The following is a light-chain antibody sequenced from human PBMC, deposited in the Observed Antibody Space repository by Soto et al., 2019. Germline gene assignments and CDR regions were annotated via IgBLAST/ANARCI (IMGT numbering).Light chain of an antibody. J-gene: IGKJ2*01. Sequence: DIQLTQSPSSLSASVGDRVTITCRASQSIRSYLNWYQQKPGKAPKLLIYGASNLQSGVPSRFSGSGSETGFTLTISSLQPEDFATYYCQQSYSAPRTFGQGTKVDIK. CDR1: QSIRSY. V-gene: IGKV1-39*01. CDR3: QQSYSAPRT. CDR2: GAS.